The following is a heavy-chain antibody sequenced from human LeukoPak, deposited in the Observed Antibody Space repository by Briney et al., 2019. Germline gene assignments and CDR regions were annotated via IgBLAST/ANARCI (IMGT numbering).Heavy chain of an antibody. V-gene: IGHV1-2*04. Sequence: GASVKVSCKASGYTFTGYYMHWVRQAPGQGLEWMGWINPNSGGTNYAQKFQGWVTMTRDTSISTAYMELSRLRSDDTAVYYCARDRGYSGYETDYWGQGTLVTVSS. D-gene: IGHD5-12*01. CDR3: ARDRGYSGYETDY. CDR2: INPNSGGT. J-gene: IGHJ4*02. CDR1: GYTFTGYY.